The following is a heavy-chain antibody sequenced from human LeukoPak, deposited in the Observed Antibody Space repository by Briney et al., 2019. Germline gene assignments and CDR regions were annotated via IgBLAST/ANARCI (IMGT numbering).Heavy chain of an antibody. CDR1: GYSISDGYY. CDR2: MHHTETA. CDR3: VRGPSFYDSTGYCGAFEV. Sequence: SETLSLNCNVSGYSISDGYYWGWIRRPPGKGLEWIGSMHHTETAYYSPSLRSRVTISVDTSRNQFSLKLNAVTAADTAMYVCVRGPSFYDSTGYCGAFEVWGQGTVVTVSS. V-gene: IGHV4-38-2*02. D-gene: IGHD3-22*01. J-gene: IGHJ3*01.